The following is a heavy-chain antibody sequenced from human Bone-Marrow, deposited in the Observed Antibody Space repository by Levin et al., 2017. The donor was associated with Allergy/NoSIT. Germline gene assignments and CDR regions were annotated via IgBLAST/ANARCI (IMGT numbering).Heavy chain of an antibody. CDR2: ISDSGDST. Sequence: GESLKISCAASGFTFNTYPMSWVRQAPGKGLEWVSGISDSGDSTYYADSVKGRFTISRDNSKSTLYLQMNSLRAEDTAIYYCITRWWLDYWGQGTRVTVSS. CDR1: GFTFNTYP. J-gene: IGHJ4*02. D-gene: IGHD6-19*01. CDR3: ITRWWLDY. V-gene: IGHV3-23*01.